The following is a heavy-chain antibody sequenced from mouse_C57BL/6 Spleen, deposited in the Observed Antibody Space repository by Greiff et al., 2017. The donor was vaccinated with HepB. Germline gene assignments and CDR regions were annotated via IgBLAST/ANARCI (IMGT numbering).Heavy chain of an antibody. CDR1: GFTFSSYG. V-gene: IGHV5-6*01. J-gene: IGHJ1*03. CDR2: ISSGGSYT. CDR3: ARRRVNPWYFDV. D-gene: IGHD2-2*01. Sequence: EVHLVESGGDLVKPGGSLKLSCAASGFTFSSYGMSWVRQTPDKRLEWVATISSGGSYTYYPDSVKGRFTISRDNAKNTLYLQMSSLKSEDTAMYYCARRRVNPWYFDVWGTGTTVTVSS.